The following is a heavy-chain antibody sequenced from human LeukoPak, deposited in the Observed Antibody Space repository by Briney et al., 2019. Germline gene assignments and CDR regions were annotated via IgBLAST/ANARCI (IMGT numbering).Heavy chain of an antibody. Sequence: GGSLRLSCAASGFTFSSYWMSWVRQAPGKGLEWVANIKQDGSEKYYVDSVKGRFTISRDNAKNSLYLQMNSLRAEDTAVYYCARDYGSSSSSRFDYWGQGTLVTVSS. D-gene: IGHD6-6*01. J-gene: IGHJ4*02. V-gene: IGHV3-7*01. CDR3: ARDYGSSSSSRFDY. CDR1: GFTFSSYW. CDR2: IKQDGSEK.